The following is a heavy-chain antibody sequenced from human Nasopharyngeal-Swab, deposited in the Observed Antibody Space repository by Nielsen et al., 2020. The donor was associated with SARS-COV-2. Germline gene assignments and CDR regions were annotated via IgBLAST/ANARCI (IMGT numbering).Heavy chain of an antibody. D-gene: IGHD3-10*01. CDR1: GFTFSNAW. CDR3: TTDLLFPERGVRGVISPE. Sequence: GESLKISCAASGFTFSNAWMSWVRQAPGKGLEWVGRIKSKTDGGTTDYAAPVKGRFTISRDDSKNTLYLQMNSLKTEDAAVYYCTTDLLFPERGVRGVISPEWGQGTLVTVSS. V-gene: IGHV3-15*01. CDR2: IKSKTDGGTT. J-gene: IGHJ4*02.